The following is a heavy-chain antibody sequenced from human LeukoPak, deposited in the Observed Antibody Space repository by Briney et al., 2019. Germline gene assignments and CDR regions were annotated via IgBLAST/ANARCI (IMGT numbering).Heavy chain of an antibody. Sequence: GGSLRLSCTASGFIFSSFWMAWVRQAPGKGLEWVANIKPDGSLQFYGDSVKGRFTISRDNAKNSLYLQMNNLRAEDTALYYCATSYDSSGGDWGQGTLVTVSS. J-gene: IGHJ4*02. V-gene: IGHV3-7*01. CDR3: ATSYDSSGGD. CDR2: IKPDGSLQ. D-gene: IGHD3-22*01. CDR1: GFIFSSFW.